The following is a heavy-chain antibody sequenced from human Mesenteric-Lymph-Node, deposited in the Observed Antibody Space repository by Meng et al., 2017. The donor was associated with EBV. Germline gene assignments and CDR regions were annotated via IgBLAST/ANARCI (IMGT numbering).Heavy chain of an antibody. D-gene: IGHD6-19*01. V-gene: IGHV1-8*01. J-gene: IGHJ5*02. Sequence: QVQLVQSGAEVKKPGASVKVSCKASGYTFTSYDINWVRQATGQGLEWMGWMNPNSGNTGYAQKFQGRFTISRDNAKGTLYLQMNSLRAEDTAVYYCVKDLAVAGTWGQGTLVTVSS. CDR1: GYTFTSYD. CDR3: VKDLAVAGT. CDR2: MNPNSGNT.